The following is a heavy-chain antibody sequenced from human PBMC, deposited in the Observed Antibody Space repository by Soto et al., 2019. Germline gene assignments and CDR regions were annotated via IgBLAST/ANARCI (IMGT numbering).Heavy chain of an antibody. Sequence: PGGSLRLSCAASGFTFSTYAMSWVRQAPGKGLEWVSAISGSGGSTYYADSVKGRFTISRDNSKNTLYLQMNSLRAEDTAVYYCAKSPGGGYSSFDYWGQGTLVTVSS. J-gene: IGHJ4*02. V-gene: IGHV3-23*01. CDR3: AKSPGGGYSSFDY. CDR2: ISGSGGST. CDR1: GFTFSTYA. D-gene: IGHD6-13*01.